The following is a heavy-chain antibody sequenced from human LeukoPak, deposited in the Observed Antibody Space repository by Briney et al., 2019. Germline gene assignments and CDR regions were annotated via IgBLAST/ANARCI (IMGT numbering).Heavy chain of an antibody. J-gene: IGHJ4*02. CDR1: GGPITSYY. Sequence: SETLSLTCTVSGGPITSYYWSCIRQPPGKGLEWLGYISYSGRTNYSPSLKSRVTISVDTPKNQFSLKLNSVTAAYTAVYYCARHKIESCYYTAFDFWGPGILVTVSS. V-gene: IGHV4-59*08. D-gene: IGHD3-3*01. CDR3: ARHKIESCYYTAFDF. CDR2: ISYSGRT.